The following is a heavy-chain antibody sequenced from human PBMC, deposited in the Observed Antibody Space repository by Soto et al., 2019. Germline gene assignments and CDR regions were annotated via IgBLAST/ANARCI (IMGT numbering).Heavy chain of an antibody. J-gene: IGHJ5*02. Sequence: QVQLVQSGAEVKKPGASVKVSCKASGYTFTGYYMHWVRQAPGQGLEWMGWINPNSGDTNYAQKFQGRVTMTRDTSISTAYMELSRLRSDDTAVYYCARDSSGNGYNWFDPWGQGTLVTVSS. D-gene: IGHD1-1*01. V-gene: IGHV1-2*02. CDR1: GYTFTGYY. CDR2: INPNSGDT. CDR3: ARDSSGNGYNWFDP.